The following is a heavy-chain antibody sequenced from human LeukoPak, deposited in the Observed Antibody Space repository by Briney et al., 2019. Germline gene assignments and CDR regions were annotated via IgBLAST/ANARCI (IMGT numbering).Heavy chain of an antibody. Sequence: GGSLRLSYAASGFTFSSYDMHWVRQATGKGLEWVSAIGTAGDTYYPGSVKGRFTISRENAKNSLYLQMNSLRAGDTAVYYCARATGYSDYYYYGMDVWGQGTTVTVSS. CDR2: IGTAGDT. D-gene: IGHD3-9*01. J-gene: IGHJ6*02. V-gene: IGHV3-13*01. CDR1: GFTFSSYD. CDR3: ARATGYSDYYYYGMDV.